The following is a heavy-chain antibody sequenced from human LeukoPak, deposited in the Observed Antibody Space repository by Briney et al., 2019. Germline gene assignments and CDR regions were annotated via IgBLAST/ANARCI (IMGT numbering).Heavy chain of an antibody. D-gene: IGHD5-18*01. CDR2: IYYSGST. V-gene: IGHV4-39*07. CDR3: ARAVDTAMAGGYFDY. CDR1: GDSIASTIYY. J-gene: IGHJ4*02. Sequence: SETLSLTYSVSGDSIASTIYYWGWIRQPPGKGLEWIGNIYYSGSTYYTPSLKSRVIISIDTSKNQFSLKVAAVTAADTAVYYCARAVDTAMAGGYFDYWGQGTLVTVSS.